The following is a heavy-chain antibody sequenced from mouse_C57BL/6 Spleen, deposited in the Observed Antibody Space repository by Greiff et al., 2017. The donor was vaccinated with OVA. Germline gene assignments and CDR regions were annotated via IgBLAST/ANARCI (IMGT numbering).Heavy chain of an antibody. CDR3: TRWSNYAMDY. CDR2: IDPETGGT. Sequence: QVQLKESGAELVRPGASVTLSCKASGYTFTDYEMHWVKQTPVHGLEWIGAIDPETGGTAYNQKFKGKAILTADKSSSTAYMELRSLTSEDSAVYYCTRWSNYAMDYWGQGTSVTVSS. CDR1: GYTFTDYE. V-gene: IGHV1-15*01. D-gene: IGHD5-1*01. J-gene: IGHJ4*01.